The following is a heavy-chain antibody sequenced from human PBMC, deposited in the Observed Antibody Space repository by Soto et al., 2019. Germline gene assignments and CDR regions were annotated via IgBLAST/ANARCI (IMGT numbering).Heavy chain of an antibody. V-gene: IGHV3-30*18. J-gene: IGHJ4*02. D-gene: IGHD6-19*01. Sequence: GSLRLSGAASGFTFSSYGMHWVRQAPGKGLEWVAVISYDGSNKYYADSVKGRFTISRDNSKNTLYLQMNSLRAEDTTVYYCAKDAKRIAVAGTQVDYWGQGTLVTVYS. CDR2: ISYDGSNK. CDR3: AKDAKRIAVAGTQVDY. CDR1: GFTFSSYG.